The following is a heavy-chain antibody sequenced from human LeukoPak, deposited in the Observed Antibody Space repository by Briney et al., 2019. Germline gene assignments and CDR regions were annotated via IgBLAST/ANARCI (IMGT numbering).Heavy chain of an antibody. CDR3: ARVRGIDTAMAFYYYYGMDV. J-gene: IGHJ6*02. CDR1: GYTFTSYG. D-gene: IGHD5-18*01. Sequence: ASVKVSCKASGYTFTSYGISWVRQAPGQGLEWMGWISAYNGNTNYAQKLQGRVTITRDTSASTAYMELSSLRSEDTAVYYCARVRGIDTAMAFYYYYGMDVWGQGTTVTVSS. V-gene: IGHV1-18*01. CDR2: ISAYNGNT.